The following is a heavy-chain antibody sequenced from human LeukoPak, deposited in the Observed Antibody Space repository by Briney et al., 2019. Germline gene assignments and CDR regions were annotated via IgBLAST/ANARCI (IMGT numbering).Heavy chain of an antibody. D-gene: IGHD5-24*01. CDR1: GGSINNGGYY. Sequence: SETLSLTCTVSGGSINNGGYYWCWIRQHPGKGLEWIGYIYYSGSSYYNPSLRSRVTISVDTSKNHFSLKLSFVTAADTAVYYCARNREGYNSFDYWGQGTLVTVSS. CDR3: ARNREGYNSFDY. CDR2: IYYSGSS. V-gene: IGHV4-31*03. J-gene: IGHJ4*02.